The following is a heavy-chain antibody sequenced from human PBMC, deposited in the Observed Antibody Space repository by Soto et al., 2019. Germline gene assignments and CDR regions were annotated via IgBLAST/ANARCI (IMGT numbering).Heavy chain of an antibody. CDR2: IYYSGST. V-gene: IGHV4-31*03. CDR3: ARPSGSYLYYFDY. D-gene: IGHD1-26*01. CDR1: GGSISSGGYY. J-gene: IGHJ4*02. Sequence: SETLSLTCTVSGGSISSGGYYWSWIRQHPGKGLEWIGYIYYSGSTYYNPSLKSRVTISVDTSKNQFSLKLSSVTAADTAVYYCARPSGSYLYYFDYWGQGTLVTVSS.